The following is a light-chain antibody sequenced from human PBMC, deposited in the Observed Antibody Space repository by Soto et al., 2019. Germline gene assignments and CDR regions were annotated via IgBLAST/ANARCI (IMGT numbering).Light chain of an antibody. J-gene: IGLJ2*01. CDR2: LNDDGSH. CDR3: QTWGTGIHVV. Sequence: QSVLTQSPSASASLGASVKLTCTLSSGHSSYAIAWHQQQPGKGPRYLMKLNDDGSHSRGDGIPDRFSGSSSGAERYLTISSLQSEDEADYYCQTWGTGIHVVFGGGTKLTVL. V-gene: IGLV4-69*01. CDR1: SGHSSYA.